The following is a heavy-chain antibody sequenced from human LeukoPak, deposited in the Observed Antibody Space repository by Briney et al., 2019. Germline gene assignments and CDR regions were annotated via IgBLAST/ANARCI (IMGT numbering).Heavy chain of an antibody. V-gene: IGHV3-21*01. Sequence: GGSLRLSCAASGFTFSSYSMNWVRQAPGKGLEWVSSISSSSSYIYYADSVKGRFTISRDNAKNSLYLQMNSLRAEDAAVYYCARDLGSGWIYYFDYWGQGTLVTVSS. D-gene: IGHD6-19*01. CDR3: ARDLGSGWIYYFDY. CDR1: GFTFSSYS. CDR2: ISSSSSYI. J-gene: IGHJ4*02.